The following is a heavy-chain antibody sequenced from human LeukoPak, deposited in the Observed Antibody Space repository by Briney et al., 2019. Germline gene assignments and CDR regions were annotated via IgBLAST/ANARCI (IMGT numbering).Heavy chain of an antibody. CDR1: GDTLTMYG. CDR3: ARVGSLRGIAAPNKKFDY. J-gene: IGHJ4*02. CDR2: INDYNGNT. Sequence: GASVKVSCKASGDTLTMYGFSWVRQAPGQGLEWMGWINDYNGNTNYAQKVQGRVTMTTDTSTSTAYMELRSLRSDDTAVYYCARVGSLRGIAAPNKKFDYWGQGTLVTVSS. D-gene: IGHD6-13*01. V-gene: IGHV1-18*01.